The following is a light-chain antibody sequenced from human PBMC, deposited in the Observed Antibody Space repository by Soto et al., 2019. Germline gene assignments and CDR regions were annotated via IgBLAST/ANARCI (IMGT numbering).Light chain of an antibody. V-gene: IGLV2-14*01. CDR2: EVN. Sequence: QSVLTQPPSVSGSPGQSITVSCTGTTGDVGSYDYVSWYQHHPDKAPKIIISEVNKRPSGISNRFSGSKSGNSASLTISGLKAEDEADYYCIAYTMNSILLFGGGTKLTVL. CDR1: TGDVGSYDY. J-gene: IGLJ3*02. CDR3: IAYTMNSILL.